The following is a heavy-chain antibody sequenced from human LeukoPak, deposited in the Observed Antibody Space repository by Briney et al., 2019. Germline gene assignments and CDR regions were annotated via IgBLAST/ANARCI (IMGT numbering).Heavy chain of an antibody. CDR2: IYTSGST. CDR1: GGSISSYY. Sequence: PSETLSLTCTVSGGSISSYYWSWIRQPPGKGLEWIGYIYTSGSTNYNPSLKSRVTISVDTSKNQFSLKLSSVTAADTAVYYCARSTAYYDFWSGYYTGYAFDIWGQGTMVTVSS. J-gene: IGHJ3*02. D-gene: IGHD3-3*01. CDR3: ARSTAYYDFWSGYYTGYAFDI. V-gene: IGHV4-4*09.